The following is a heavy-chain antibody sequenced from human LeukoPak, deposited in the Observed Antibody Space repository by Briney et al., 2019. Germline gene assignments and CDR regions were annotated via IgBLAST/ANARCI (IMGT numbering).Heavy chain of an antibody. CDR2: VYYDGNT. CDR3: TKDSGHHRTDC. J-gene: IGHJ4*02. V-gene: IGHV4-39*02. Sequence: SETLSLTCGVSGGSINRSSYYWGWIRQAPGKGLEWIGSVYYDGNTYYNPNPSLKSRATVSMDTSRNQFSLKLRSVTAADTAVYYCTKDSGHHRTDCWGQGTLVTVPS. CDR1: GGSINRSSYY. D-gene: IGHD1-26*01.